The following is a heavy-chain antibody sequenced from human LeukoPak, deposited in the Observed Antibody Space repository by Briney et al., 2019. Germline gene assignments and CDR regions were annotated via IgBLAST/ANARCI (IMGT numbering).Heavy chain of an antibody. D-gene: IGHD1-7*01. CDR3: ASTPITGTTQRVLPGFGYGMDV. V-gene: IGHV3-30-3*01. CDR2: ISYDGSNK. CDR1: GFTFSSYA. J-gene: IGHJ6*02. Sequence: GGSLRLSCAASGFTFSSYAMHWVRQAPGKGLEWVAVISYDGSNKYYADSVKGRFTISRDNSKNTLYLQMNSLRAEDTAVYYCASTPITGTTQRVLPGFGYGMDVWGQGTTVTVSS.